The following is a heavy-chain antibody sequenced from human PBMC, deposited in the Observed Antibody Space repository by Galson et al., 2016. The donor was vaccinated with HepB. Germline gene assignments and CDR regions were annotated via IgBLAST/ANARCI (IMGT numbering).Heavy chain of an antibody. CDR1: GGTFSSYG. J-gene: IGHJ3*02. D-gene: IGHD6-19*01. CDR2: IIPVLGTA. CDR3: ARAGGVAGIHDAFDI. V-gene: IGHV1-69*06. Sequence: SVKVSCKASGGTFSSYGVNWVRQAPGQGLEWMGGIIPVLGTANYAQRFQGRVTITADKSTSTAFMELSSLRSEDTAVYYCARAGGVAGIHDAFDIWGRGTTVTVSS.